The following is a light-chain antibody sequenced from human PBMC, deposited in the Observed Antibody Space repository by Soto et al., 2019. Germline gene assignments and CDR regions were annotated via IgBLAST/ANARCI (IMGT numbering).Light chain of an antibody. Sequence: QTVVTQPPSVSGAPGQRVTISCTGNSSNLGAGYDVHWYQQLPGAVPKLVIFGNRNRPSGVPERFSGSKSGTSASLAITGLQAEDEADYYCQAYDYSLTASVFGGGTQLTVL. J-gene: IGLJ3*02. V-gene: IGLV1-40*01. CDR2: GNR. CDR3: QAYDYSLTASV. CDR1: SSNLGAGYD.